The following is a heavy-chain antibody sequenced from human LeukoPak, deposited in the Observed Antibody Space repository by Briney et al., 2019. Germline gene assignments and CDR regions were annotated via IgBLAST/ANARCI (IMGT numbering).Heavy chain of an antibody. J-gene: IGHJ3*02. D-gene: IGHD3-9*01. V-gene: IGHV4-59*08. CDR3: ARREYDIYAFDI. CDR1: GGPISSYY. CDR2: IYYSGST. Sequence: SETLSLTCTVSGGPISSYYWSWIRQPPGKGLEWIGYIYYSGSTNYNPSLKSRVTISVDTSKNQFSLKLSSVTAADTAVYYCARREYDIYAFDIWGQGTMVTVSS.